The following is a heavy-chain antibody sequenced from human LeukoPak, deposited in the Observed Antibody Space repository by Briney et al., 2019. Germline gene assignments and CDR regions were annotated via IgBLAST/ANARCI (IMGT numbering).Heavy chain of an antibody. CDR2: INRRGHT. Sequence: GGSLRLSCAASGFTFDRFTIHWVRQTPGKGLEWVSLINRRGHTFYADSVKGRFTISRDNSRNSVFPQMNSLRPEDTALYHCAKEVDCPSDCLFFHSWGQGTLVTVSS. CDR3: AKEVDCPSDCLFFHS. J-gene: IGHJ4*02. CDR1: GFTFDRFT. D-gene: IGHD2-21*02. V-gene: IGHV3-43*01.